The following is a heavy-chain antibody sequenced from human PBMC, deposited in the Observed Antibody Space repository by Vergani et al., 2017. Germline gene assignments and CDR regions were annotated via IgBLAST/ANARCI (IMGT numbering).Heavy chain of an antibody. J-gene: IGHJ4*02. CDR1: GFTFSSYA. Sequence: EVQLVESGGGLVQPGGSLRLSCAASGFTFSSYAMSWVRQAPGKGLEWVSAISGSGGSTYYADSVKGQFTISRDNSKNTLYLQMNSLRAEDTAVYYCAKDQFFEWELLAQFDYWGQGTLVTVSS. CDR3: AKDQFFEWELLAQFDY. V-gene: IGHV3-23*04. CDR2: ISGSGGST. D-gene: IGHD1-26*01.